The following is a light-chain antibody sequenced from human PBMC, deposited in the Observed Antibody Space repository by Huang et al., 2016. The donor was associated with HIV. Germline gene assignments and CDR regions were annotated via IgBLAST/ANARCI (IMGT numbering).Light chain of an antibody. Sequence: IVLTQSPATLSWYPGERVTLSCRASQSVGNYIAWYQQHPGQSPKLLIYDTSTRATGTPVRFSGSGSGTDLTFTISSLESEDFAVYYCQQRSSGVTFGGGTKV. V-gene: IGKV3-11*01. CDR1: QSVGNY. J-gene: IGKJ4*01. CDR2: DTS. CDR3: QQRSSGVT.